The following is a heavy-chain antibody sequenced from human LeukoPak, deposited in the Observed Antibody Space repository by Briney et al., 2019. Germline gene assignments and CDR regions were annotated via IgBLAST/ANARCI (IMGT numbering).Heavy chain of an antibody. CDR3: ARDFEPIGAAGLLNWFDP. Sequence: ASVKVSCKASGYTFTSYYMHWVRQAPGQGLEWMGIINPSGGSTSYAQKFQGRVTLTRDMSTSTVYMELSSLRSEDTAVYYCARDFEPIGAAGLLNWFDPWGQGTLVTVSS. CDR2: INPSGGST. J-gene: IGHJ5*02. D-gene: IGHD6-13*01. CDR1: GYTFTSYY. V-gene: IGHV1-46*01.